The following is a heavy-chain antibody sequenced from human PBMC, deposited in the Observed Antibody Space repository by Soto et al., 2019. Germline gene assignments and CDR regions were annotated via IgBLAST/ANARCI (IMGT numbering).Heavy chain of an antibody. Sequence: QVQLVESGGGVVQPGRSLRLSCAASGFTFSSYAMHWVRQAPGKGLEWVAVISYDGSNKYYADSVKGRFTISRDNSKKPLYLQMNILRAEDTAVDYCAREARQMETAMVPFGFDYWGQGTLVTVSS. CDR1: GFTFSSYA. CDR2: ISYDGSNK. J-gene: IGHJ4*02. D-gene: IGHD5-18*01. CDR3: AREARQMETAMVPFGFDY. V-gene: IGHV3-30-3*01.